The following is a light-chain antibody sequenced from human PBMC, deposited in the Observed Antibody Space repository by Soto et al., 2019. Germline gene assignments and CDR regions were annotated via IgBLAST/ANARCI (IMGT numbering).Light chain of an antibody. V-gene: IGLV1-40*01. CDR3: QSYDSSLSAVV. J-gene: IGLJ2*01. CDR2: VNS. Sequence: QSVLTQPPSVSGAPVQRVTISCTGSSSNIGAGYDVHWYQQLPGTAPKLLIYVNSNWPSGVPDRFSGSKSGTSDSLAITGLQAEDEADYYCQSYDSSLSAVVFGGGTKLTVL. CDR1: SSNIGAGYD.